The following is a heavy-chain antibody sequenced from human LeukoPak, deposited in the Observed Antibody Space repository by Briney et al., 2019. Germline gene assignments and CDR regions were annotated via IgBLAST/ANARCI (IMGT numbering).Heavy chain of an antibody. CDR2: VSGSGSTI. J-gene: IGHJ4*02. CDR3: ARAGRRLLFLEC. D-gene: IGHD6-6*01. Sequence: YVSGSGSTIYYGDSVKGRFTISRDDAKKSVYLQMNSLRAEDTAVYYCARAGRRLLFLECWGLGTLVTVSS. V-gene: IGHV3-11*04.